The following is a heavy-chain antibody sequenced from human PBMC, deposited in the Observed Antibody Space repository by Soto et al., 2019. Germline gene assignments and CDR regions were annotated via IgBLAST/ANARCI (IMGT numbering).Heavy chain of an antibody. V-gene: IGHV3-9*01. CDR3: AKGASTTVFAFNDY. Sequence: EVQLVESGGGLVQPGRSLRLSCAASGFTFDDYAMHWVRQPPWKGLEWVSSISWNSGNLGYADSVKGRFTIARDNAKNSLYLQMNSLRGEDTALYYGAKGASTTVFAFNDYWGQGTLVTVSS. CDR2: ISWNSGNL. J-gene: IGHJ4*02. CDR1: GFTFDDYA. D-gene: IGHD4-17*01.